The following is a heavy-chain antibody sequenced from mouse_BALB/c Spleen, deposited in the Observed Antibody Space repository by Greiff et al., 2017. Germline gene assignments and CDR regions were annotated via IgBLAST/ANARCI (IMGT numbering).Heavy chain of an antibody. Sequence: VQLKESGPGLVKPSQSLSLTCTVTGYSITSDYAWNWIRQFPGNKLEWMGYISYSGSTSYNPSLKSRISITRDTSKNQFFLQLNSVTTEDTATYYCARITTVDYAMDYWGQGTSVTVSS. J-gene: IGHJ4*01. V-gene: IGHV3-2*02. CDR2: ISYSGST. CDR1: GYSITSDYA. CDR3: ARITTVDYAMDY. D-gene: IGHD1-1*01.